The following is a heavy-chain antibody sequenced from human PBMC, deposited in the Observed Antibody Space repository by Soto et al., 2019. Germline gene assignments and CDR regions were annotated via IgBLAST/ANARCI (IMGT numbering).Heavy chain of an antibody. CDR2: IYPIDSDT. J-gene: IGHJ6*02. V-gene: IGHV5-51*01. CDR3: ARRSAVTTFYFYGMDV. D-gene: IGHD4-17*01. Sequence: GESLKISCKVSGDSFNSNWIAWVRQRSGRGLEWMGIIYPIDSDTRYSPSFQGQVTISVDRSVNSAFLQWRSLKASDTAAYYCARRSAVTTFYFYGMDVWGQGTTVTVSS. CDR1: GDSFNSNW.